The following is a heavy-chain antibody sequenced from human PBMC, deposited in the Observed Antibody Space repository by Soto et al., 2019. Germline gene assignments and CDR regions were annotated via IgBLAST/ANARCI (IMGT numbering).Heavy chain of an antibody. CDR3: ARGVGFGENNWFDP. CDR2: IYYSGST. Sequence: SETLSLTCTVSGGSISSYYWSWIRQPPGKGLEWIGYIYYSGSTNYNPSLKSRVTISVDTSKNQFSLKLSSVTAADTAVYYCARGVGFGENNWFDPWGQGTLVTVSS. V-gene: IGHV4-59*01. CDR1: GGSISSYY. J-gene: IGHJ5*02. D-gene: IGHD3-10*01.